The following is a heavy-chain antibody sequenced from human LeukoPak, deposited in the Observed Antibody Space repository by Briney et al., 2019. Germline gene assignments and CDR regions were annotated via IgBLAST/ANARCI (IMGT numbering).Heavy chain of an antibody. J-gene: IGHJ4*02. V-gene: IGHV3-66*01. CDR3: AKERSLEIAVAGTIFDY. CDR2: IYSGGDT. Sequence: GGSLRLSCAASGFTGSGNYMGWVRQAPGKELEWGSVIYSGGDTYYADSVEGRFTISRDNSKNRIYLEMSSLKAEDTGVYYCAKERSLEIAVAGTIFDYWGQGTLVTVSS. CDR1: GFTGSGNY. D-gene: IGHD6-19*01.